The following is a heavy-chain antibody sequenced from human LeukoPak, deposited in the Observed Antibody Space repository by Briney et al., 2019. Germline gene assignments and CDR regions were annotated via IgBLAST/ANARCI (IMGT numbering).Heavy chain of an antibody. V-gene: IGHV1-69*13. Sequence: ASVKDSCKASGGTFSCYAISWVRQAPGDGLEWMGGIIPIFGTANYAQKFQGRVTITADESTSTAYMELSSLRSEDTAVYYCASAKQWLGPGGDYWVQGTLVTVSS. D-gene: IGHD6-19*01. CDR3: ASAKQWLGPGGDY. CDR2: IIPIFGTA. J-gene: IGHJ4*02. CDR1: GGTFSCYA.